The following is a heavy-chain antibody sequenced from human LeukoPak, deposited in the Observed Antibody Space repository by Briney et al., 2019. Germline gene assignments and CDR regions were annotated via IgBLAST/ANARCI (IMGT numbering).Heavy chain of an antibody. CDR2: INPNSGGI. CDR1: GYTFTGYY. CDR3: ARGEKTPDYYYYYGMDV. J-gene: IGHJ6*04. V-gene: IGHV1-2*04. Sequence: ASVKVSCKASGYTFTGYYMHWVRQAPGQGLEWMGWINPNSGGINYAQKFQGWVTMTRDTSISTAYMELSRLRSDDTAVYYCARGEKTPDYYYYYGMDVWGKGTTVTVSS.